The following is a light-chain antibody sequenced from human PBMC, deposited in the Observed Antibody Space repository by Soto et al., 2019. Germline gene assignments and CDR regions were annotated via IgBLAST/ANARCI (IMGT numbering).Light chain of an antibody. CDR2: EVT. Sequence: ALTQPASVSGSPGQSITISCTGTSGDIGSYNRVSWYQQHPGKAPKLIIYEVTDRPSGVSNRFSGSKSGNTASLTISGLQAEDEAEYYCSSYTNINTRACVFGTGTKVTV. V-gene: IGLV2-14*01. CDR1: SGDIGSYNR. J-gene: IGLJ1*01. CDR3: SSYTNINTRACV.